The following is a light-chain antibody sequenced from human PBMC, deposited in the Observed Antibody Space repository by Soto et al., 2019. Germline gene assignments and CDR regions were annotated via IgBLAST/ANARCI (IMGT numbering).Light chain of an antibody. V-gene: IGKV3-11*01. Sequence: EIVLTQSPATLSLSPGERATLSCRASQSVTTYLAWYQQKPGQAPRLLIYDASNRATGIPARFSGSGSGTDFPLTISSLEPQDFAVYYCHRRANWPLTFGGGTKVEIK. CDR3: HRRANWPLT. J-gene: IGKJ4*01. CDR1: QSVTTY. CDR2: DAS.